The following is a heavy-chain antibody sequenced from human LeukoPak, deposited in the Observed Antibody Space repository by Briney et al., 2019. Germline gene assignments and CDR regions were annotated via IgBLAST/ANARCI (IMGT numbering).Heavy chain of an antibody. D-gene: IGHD1-26*01. J-gene: IGHJ4*02. CDR2: IYTSGST. CDR3: ARGWELGRFDY. V-gene: IGHV4-4*07. Sequence: PSETLSLTCTVSGGSISSYYWSWIRQPAGKGLEWIGRIYTSGSTNYNPSLKSRVTMSVDTSKKWFSLNLSSVTAADTAVYYCARGWELGRFDYWGQGTLVTVSS. CDR1: GGSISSYY.